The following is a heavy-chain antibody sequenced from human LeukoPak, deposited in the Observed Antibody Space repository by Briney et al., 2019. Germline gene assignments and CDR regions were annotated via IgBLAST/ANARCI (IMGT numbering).Heavy chain of an antibody. V-gene: IGHV4-34*01. Sequence: SETLSLTCAVYGGSFSGYYWSWIRQPPGKGLEWIGEINHSGSTNYNPSLKSRVTISVDTSKNQFSLKLSSVTAADTAVYYCARHSVLGMYSSGWYYWGQGTLVTVSS. CDR2: INHSGST. D-gene: IGHD6-19*01. CDR3: ARHSVLGMYSSGWYY. CDR1: GGSFSGYY. J-gene: IGHJ4*02.